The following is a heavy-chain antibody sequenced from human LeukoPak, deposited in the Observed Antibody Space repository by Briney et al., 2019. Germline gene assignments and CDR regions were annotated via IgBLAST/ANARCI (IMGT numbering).Heavy chain of an antibody. Sequence: GGSLRLSCAASGITFSSYWMHWVRQAPGKGLVWVSRINSDGRSTSYADSVKGRFTISRDNAKNTLYLQMNSLRAEDTAVYYCARSDILTGHYYFDYWGQGTLVTVSS. CDR3: ARSDILTGHYYFDY. CDR1: GITFSSYW. CDR2: INSDGRST. J-gene: IGHJ4*02. V-gene: IGHV3-74*01. D-gene: IGHD3-9*01.